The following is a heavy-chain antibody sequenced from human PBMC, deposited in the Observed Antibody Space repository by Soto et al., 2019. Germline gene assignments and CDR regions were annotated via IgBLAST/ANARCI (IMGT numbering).Heavy chain of an antibody. CDR1: GFTFSSYW. J-gene: IGHJ3*02. D-gene: IGHD3-22*01. Sequence: GSLRLSCAASGFTFSSYWMSWVRQAPGKGLEWVANIKQDGSEKWYVDSVKGRFTISRDNAKNSLYLQMNSLRAEDTALYYCARGDYYDSSGPFSDAFDIWGQGTMVTVSS. V-gene: IGHV3-7*04. CDR2: IKQDGSEK. CDR3: ARGDYYDSSGPFSDAFDI.